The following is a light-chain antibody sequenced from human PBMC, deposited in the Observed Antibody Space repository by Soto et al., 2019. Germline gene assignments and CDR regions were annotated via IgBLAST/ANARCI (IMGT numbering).Light chain of an antibody. J-gene: IGKJ1*01. CDR3: QKYNNVPRT. CDR1: LGISNY. Sequence: DIQMTQSPSSLSASVGDRVTITCRASLGISNYLAWYQQKPGKVPKLLIYTASTLHSGVPSRYSGSGSGTDFTLTISSLQPEDVATYYCQKYNNVPRTFGQGTKVEIK. V-gene: IGKV1-27*01. CDR2: TAS.